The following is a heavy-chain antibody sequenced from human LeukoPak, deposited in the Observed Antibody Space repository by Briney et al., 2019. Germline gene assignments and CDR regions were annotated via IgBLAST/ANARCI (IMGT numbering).Heavy chain of an antibody. J-gene: IGHJ5*02. CDR1: GFTFSSYA. D-gene: IGHD2-21*02. V-gene: IGHV3-23*01. CDR3: AKSVTADP. CDR2: ISGSGGSK. Sequence: GGSLRLSCAASGFTFSSYAMSWVRQAPGKGLEWVSGISGSGGSKYDADSVKGRFTISRDNSKDTLYLQMNSLRAEGTAVYYCAKSVTADPWGQGTLVTVSS.